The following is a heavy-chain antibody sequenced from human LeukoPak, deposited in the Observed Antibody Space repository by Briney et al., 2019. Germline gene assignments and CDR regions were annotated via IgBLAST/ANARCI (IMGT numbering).Heavy chain of an antibody. CDR3: ARDLSMSYSVDY. Sequence: PGGSLRLSCALSGRPFSSSIMHWVRQAPGKGLEWLAFISWDGNVKTCADSVEGRFTISRDSPKNTLFLQMNSLRAEDTAVYYCARDLSMSYSVDYWGQGTLVTVSS. V-gene: IGHV3-30*04. CDR1: GRPFSSSI. CDR2: ISWDGNVK. J-gene: IGHJ4*02. D-gene: IGHD2-21*01.